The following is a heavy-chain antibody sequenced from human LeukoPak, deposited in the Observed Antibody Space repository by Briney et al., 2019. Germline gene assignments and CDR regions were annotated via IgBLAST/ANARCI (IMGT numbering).Heavy chain of an antibody. CDR3: AKEGSNGDFDY. V-gene: IGHV3-30*18. Sequence: PGRSLRLSCAASGFSFSRYGMHWVRQAPGKGLEWVTVISYDGSNKYYGDSVKGRFTISRDNSKNTLYLKMNSLRAEDTAVYYCAKEGSNGDFDYWGQGTLVTVSS. D-gene: IGHD1-26*01. CDR2: ISYDGSNK. J-gene: IGHJ4*02. CDR1: GFSFSRYG.